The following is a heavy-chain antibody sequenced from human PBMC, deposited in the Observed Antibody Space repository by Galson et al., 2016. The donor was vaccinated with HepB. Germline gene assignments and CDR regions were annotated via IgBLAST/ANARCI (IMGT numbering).Heavy chain of an antibody. CDR3: ARADFVGATPLGY. Sequence: SLRLSCAASGFIFSNYALHWVRQAPGKGLEWMAVISYDGSTKYYAESVEGRFTISRDNSKNTRYLQMNSLRGEDTAIYYCARADFVGATPLGYWGQGMLVSVSS. J-gene: IGHJ4*02. D-gene: IGHD1-26*01. V-gene: IGHV3-30*04. CDR1: GFIFSNYA. CDR2: ISYDGSTK.